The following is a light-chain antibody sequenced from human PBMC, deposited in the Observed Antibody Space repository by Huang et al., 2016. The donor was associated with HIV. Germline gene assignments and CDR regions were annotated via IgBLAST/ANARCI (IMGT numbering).Light chain of an antibody. V-gene: IGKV3-15*01. Sequence: EMVMTQSPDTLVVSPGERATLSCRASQGVSSHVAWYQRKPVQAPRLLIHGASTRVSGIPARVSGSGSETDFTLTIRSLQSEDSAVYYCQQYNKWPRSFGQGTKLEIK. J-gene: IGKJ2*04. CDR2: GAS. CDR1: QGVSSH. CDR3: QQYNKWPRS.